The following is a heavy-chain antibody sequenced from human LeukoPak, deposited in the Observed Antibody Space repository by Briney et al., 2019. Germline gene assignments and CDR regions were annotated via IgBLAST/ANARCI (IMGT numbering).Heavy chain of an antibody. CDR3: ARLPLTARRHFEY. D-gene: IGHD5-18*01. CDR2: IKEDGSGK. J-gene: IGHJ4*02. CDR1: GFTFSSYW. V-gene: IGHV3-7*05. Sequence: GGSLRLSCAASGFTFSSYWMSWVRQTQGKGLEWVANIKEDGSGKYYLDSVKGRFTISRDNAKSSLYLQMNSLRAEDTAVFYCARLPLTARRHFEYWGQGTLVTVSS.